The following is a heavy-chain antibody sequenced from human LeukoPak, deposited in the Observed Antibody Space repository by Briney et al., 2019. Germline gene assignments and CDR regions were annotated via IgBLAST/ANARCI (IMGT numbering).Heavy chain of an antibody. CDR1: GFTFSTYW. V-gene: IGHV3-74*01. CDR2: ISSDGTNT. CDR3: VRDGGNYWFDP. D-gene: IGHD4-23*01. Sequence: GSLRLSCAASGFTFSTYWMHWVRQAPGKGLVWVSRISSDGTNTGYADSVKGRFTISRDNAKNTVYLQMNSLRAEDTAVYYCVRDGGNYWFDPWGQGTLVTVSS. J-gene: IGHJ5*02.